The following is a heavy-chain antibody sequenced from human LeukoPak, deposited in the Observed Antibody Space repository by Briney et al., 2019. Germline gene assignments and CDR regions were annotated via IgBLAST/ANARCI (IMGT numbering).Heavy chain of an antibody. Sequence: ASVKVSCKASGGTFSSYAISWVRQAPGQGLEWMGWISAYNGNTNYAQKLQGRVTMTTDTSTSTAYMELRSLRSDDTAVYYCARESIAARKYFDYWGQGTLVTVSS. CDR1: GGTFSSYA. CDR2: ISAYNGNT. D-gene: IGHD6-6*01. V-gene: IGHV1-18*01. J-gene: IGHJ4*02. CDR3: ARESIAARKYFDY.